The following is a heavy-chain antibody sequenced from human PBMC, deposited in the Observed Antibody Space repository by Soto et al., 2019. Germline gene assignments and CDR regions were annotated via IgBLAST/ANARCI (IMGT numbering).Heavy chain of an antibody. CDR3: ARDDSFYGEPGYGMNV. J-gene: IGHJ6*02. Sequence: QVQLQESGPGPVEASQTLSLTCTVSGATISSGGFYWSWIRQRPGKGLEWIGHIYYTGSTYYNPSLNSRVTISVDMSRNQFSLKLRSVTAADTAKYFCARDDSFYGEPGYGMNVWGQGTTVTVSS. D-gene: IGHD4-17*01. V-gene: IGHV4-31*03. CDR2: IYYTGST. CDR1: GATISSGGFY.